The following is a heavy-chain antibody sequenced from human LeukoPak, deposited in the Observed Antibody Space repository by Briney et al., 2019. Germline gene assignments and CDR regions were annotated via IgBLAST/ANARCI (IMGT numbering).Heavy chain of an antibody. V-gene: IGHV4-38-2*01. CDR2: LSHSRST. J-gene: IGHJ5*02. D-gene: IGHD2-2*01. CDR1: GYSISSGYN. CDR3: ARFGSTSGRGFDP. Sequence: SETLSLTCAVSGYSISSGYNWGWIRQPPGKGLEWIGTLSHSRSTYYNPSLKSRITMTMDTSKNQFSLQLTSVTAADTAVYFCARFGSTSGRGFDPWGQGTLVTVSS.